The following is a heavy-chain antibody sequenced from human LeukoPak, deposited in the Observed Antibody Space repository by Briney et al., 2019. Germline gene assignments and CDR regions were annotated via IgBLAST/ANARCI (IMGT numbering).Heavy chain of an antibody. D-gene: IGHD6-13*01. CDR1: GGSISSYY. CDR3: ARDWQQLAQFDY. J-gene: IGHJ4*02. Sequence: PSETLSLTCTVSGGSISSYYWSWIRQPPGKGLEWIGSIYHSGSTYYNPSLKSRVAISVDTSKNQFSLKMRSVTASDTAIYYCARDWQQLAQFDYWGQGTLVTVSS. V-gene: IGHV4-38-2*02. CDR2: IYHSGST.